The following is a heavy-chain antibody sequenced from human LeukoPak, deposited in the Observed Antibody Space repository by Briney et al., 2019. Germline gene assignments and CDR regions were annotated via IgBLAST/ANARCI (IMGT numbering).Heavy chain of an antibody. D-gene: IGHD3-3*01. CDR1: GGSISTGVYY. Sequence: SETLSLTCTASGGSISTGVYYWSWIRQHPGKGLEWIGYNTYYNPSLKSRVTISVDTSKSQFSLKLTSVTAADAAVYHCARAILTPSGFVWHFDLWGRGTLVTVSS. V-gene: IGHV4-31*03. CDR3: ARAILTPSGFVWHFDL. CDR2: NT. J-gene: IGHJ2*01.